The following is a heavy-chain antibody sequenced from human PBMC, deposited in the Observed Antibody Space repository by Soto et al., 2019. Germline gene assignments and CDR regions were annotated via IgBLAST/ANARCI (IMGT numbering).Heavy chain of an antibody. Sequence: QITLKESGPPVVKPTQTLTLTCTFSGFSLSTSGVGVGWIRQPPGKALQWLALLYWDDDKRYSPSLKTRLTSNKDTPRNQVVHTMTNMDPVDTATYYCAFRQEYRGSWVSGWFDPWGQGTLVTVSS. V-gene: IGHV2-5*02. CDR2: LYWDDDK. J-gene: IGHJ5*02. D-gene: IGHD6-13*01. CDR3: AFRQEYRGSWVSGWFDP. CDR1: GFSLSTSGVG.